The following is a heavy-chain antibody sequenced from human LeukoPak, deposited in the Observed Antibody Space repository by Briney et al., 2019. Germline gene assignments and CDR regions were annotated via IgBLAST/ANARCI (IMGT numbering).Heavy chain of an antibody. CDR1: GGSISSGSYY. J-gene: IGHJ6*02. CDR3: ARDSSGSPPYYYYGMDV. CDR2: IYTSGST. Sequence: SHTLSLTCTVSGGSISSGSYYWSWIRQPAGKGLGWIGRIYTSGSTNYNPSLKSRVTISVDTSKNQFSLKLSSVTAADTAVYYCARDSSGSPPYYYYGMDVWGQGTTVTVSS. V-gene: IGHV4-61*02. D-gene: IGHD1-26*01.